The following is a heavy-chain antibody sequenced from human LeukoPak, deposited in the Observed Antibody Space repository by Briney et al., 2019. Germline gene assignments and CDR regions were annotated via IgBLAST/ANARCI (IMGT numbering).Heavy chain of an antibody. CDR3: ARDSSSFPNYFDY. D-gene: IGHD2/OR15-2a*01. Sequence: GGSLRLSCAASGFNFSDYWMHWVRQAPGKGLIWVSRINTYGSSTDYVDSVKGRFTISRDNSKNTVYLQMNSLRGEDTAVYYCARDSSSFPNYFDYWGQGTLVTVSS. V-gene: IGHV3-74*01. CDR2: INTYGSST. CDR1: GFNFSDYW. J-gene: IGHJ4*02.